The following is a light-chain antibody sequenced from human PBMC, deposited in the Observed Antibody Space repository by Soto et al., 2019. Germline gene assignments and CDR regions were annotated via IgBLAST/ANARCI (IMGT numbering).Light chain of an antibody. CDR2: SNN. CDR1: SSHIGSNT. V-gene: IGLV1-44*01. J-gene: IGLJ1*01. CDR3: AAWDDSLNGRYV. Sequence: QSVLTQPPSASGTPGQRVTISCSGSSSHIGSNTVNWYQQLPGTAPKLLIYSNNQRSSGVPDRFSGSKSGTSASLAISGLQSEDEADYYCAAWDDSLNGRYVFGTGTKLTVL.